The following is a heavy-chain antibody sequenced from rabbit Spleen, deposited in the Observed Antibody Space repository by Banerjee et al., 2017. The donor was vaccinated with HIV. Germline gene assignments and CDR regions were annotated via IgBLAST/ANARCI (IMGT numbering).Heavy chain of an antibody. CDR2: IYAAKGST. J-gene: IGHJ4*01. CDR3: VRDQAGDADYGPYYLNL. Sequence: QEQLKETGGGLVKPGGTLTLSCKASGIDLMSIAMSWVRQAPGKGLEWIGIIYAAKGSTDYASWVNGRFTISSDNAQSTVDLKMTSLTAADTATYFCVRDQAGDADYGPYYLNLWGQGTLVTVS. D-gene: IGHD2-1*01. CDR1: GIDLMSIA. V-gene: IGHV1S47*01.